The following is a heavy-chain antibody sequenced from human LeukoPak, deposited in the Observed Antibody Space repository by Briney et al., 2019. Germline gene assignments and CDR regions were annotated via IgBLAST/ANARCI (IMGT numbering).Heavy chain of an antibody. CDR3: ASGTVGNHALDY. CDR1: GLTFSRYN. CDR2: IGSSSNNI. D-gene: IGHD1-14*01. Sequence: GGSLRLSCAASGLTFSRYNMNWVRQAPGKGLEWVSSIGSSSNNIYYTDSVKGRFTISRDNAKNSLYLQVDSLRVEDTAVYFCASGTVGNHALDYWGQGTLVTASS. V-gene: IGHV3-21*01. J-gene: IGHJ4*02.